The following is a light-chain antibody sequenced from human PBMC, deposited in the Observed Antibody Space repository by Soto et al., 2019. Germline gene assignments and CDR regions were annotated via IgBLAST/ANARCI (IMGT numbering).Light chain of an antibody. CDR2: AAS. CDR1: QRSSSY. Sequence: DVDMNQSKSSLSASVGDRVTISCQPRQRSSSYLNWYQLKPGQAPKLLIYAASSLQSGVLSRFSGSGSGTDFTLTISSLQPEAFATYYCQQTPSTPPGTFGQGDKVEIE. CDR3: QQTPSTPPGT. V-gene: IGKV1-39*01. J-gene: IGKJ1*01.